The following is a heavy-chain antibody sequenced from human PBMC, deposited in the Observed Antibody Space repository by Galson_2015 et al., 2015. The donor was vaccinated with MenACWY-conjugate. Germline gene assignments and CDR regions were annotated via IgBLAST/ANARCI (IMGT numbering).Heavy chain of an antibody. CDR1: GLRVNSYV. CDR3: VGLLFSFGEFKGVDY. Sequence: SLRLSCAASGLRVNSYVMSWVRQAPGKGLEWVSAISSSGSTTYYVDSVKGRFTISRDNSKNTLSLQMTSLRADDTAVYYCVGLLFSFGEFKGVDYWGQGTLVSVSS. J-gene: IGHJ4*02. V-gene: IGHV3-23*01. D-gene: IGHD3-10*01. CDR2: ISSSGSTT.